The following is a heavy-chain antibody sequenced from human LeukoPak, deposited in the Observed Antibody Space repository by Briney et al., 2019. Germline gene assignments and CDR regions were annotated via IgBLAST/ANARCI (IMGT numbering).Heavy chain of an antibody. Sequence: PSETLSLTCSVSGGYISNYYWSWIRQPPGKRLEWIGYIYYSGSTNYNPSLKSRVTISVDTSKNQFSLKLSSVTAADTAVYYCARDRPTVTSDYWGQGTLVTVSS. CDR2: IYYSGST. CDR1: GGYISNYY. D-gene: IGHD4-17*01. CDR3: ARDRPTVTSDY. V-gene: IGHV4-59*01. J-gene: IGHJ4*02.